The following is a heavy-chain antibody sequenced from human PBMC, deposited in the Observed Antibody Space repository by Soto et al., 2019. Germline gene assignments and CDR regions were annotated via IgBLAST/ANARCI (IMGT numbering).Heavy chain of an antibody. D-gene: IGHD6-13*01. V-gene: IGHV4-59*01. CDR3: AREGYSSSWYSYYYYYMDV. CDR2: IYYSGST. Sequence: QVQLQESGPGLVKPSETLSLTCTVSGGSISSYYWSWIRQPPGKGLEWIGYIYYSGSTNHNPSLKSRVTISVDTSKNQFSLKLSSVTAADTAVYYCAREGYSSSWYSYYYYYMDVWGKGTTVTVSS. J-gene: IGHJ6*03. CDR1: GGSISSYY.